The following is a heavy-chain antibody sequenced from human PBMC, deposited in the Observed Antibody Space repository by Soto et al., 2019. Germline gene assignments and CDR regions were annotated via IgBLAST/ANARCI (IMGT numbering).Heavy chain of an antibody. CDR1: GFTFSSYW. CDR2: IKQDGSEK. V-gene: IGHV3-7*01. D-gene: IGHD4-17*01. J-gene: IGHJ4*02. Sequence: GGSLRLSCAASGFTFSSYWMSWVRQAPGKGLEWVANIKQDGSEKYYVDSVKGRFTISRDNAKNSLYLQMNSLRAEDTAVYYCAILKQYGDYRYFDYWGQGTLVTVSS. CDR3: AILKQYGDYRYFDY.